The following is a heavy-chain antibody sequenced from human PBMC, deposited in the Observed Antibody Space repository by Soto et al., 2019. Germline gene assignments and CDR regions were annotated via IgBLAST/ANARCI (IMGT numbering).Heavy chain of an antibody. V-gene: IGHV3-49*03. CDR3: TRDRDNYYDSSGYYSGGVDY. J-gene: IGHJ4*02. D-gene: IGHD3-22*01. CDR1: GFTFGDYA. Sequence: GGSLRLSCTASGFTFGDYAMSWFRQAPGKGLEWVGFIRSKAYGGTTEYAASVKGRFTISRDDSKSIAYLQMNSLKTEDTAVYYCTRDRDNYYDSSGYYSGGVDYWGQGTLVTVSS. CDR2: IRSKAYGGTT.